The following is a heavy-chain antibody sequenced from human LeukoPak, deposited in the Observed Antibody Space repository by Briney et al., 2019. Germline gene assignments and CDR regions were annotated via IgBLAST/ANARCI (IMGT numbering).Heavy chain of an antibody. V-gene: IGHV4-39*07. Sequence: SETLSLTCTVSGGSISSSSYYWGWIRQPPGKGLEWIGSIYYSGSTYYNPSLKGRVTISVDTSKNQFSLNLSSVTAADTALYYCARAGYSSSWYSAFDIWGQGTMVTVSS. CDR1: GGSISSSSYY. J-gene: IGHJ3*02. D-gene: IGHD6-13*01. CDR3: ARAGYSSSWYSAFDI. CDR2: IYYSGST.